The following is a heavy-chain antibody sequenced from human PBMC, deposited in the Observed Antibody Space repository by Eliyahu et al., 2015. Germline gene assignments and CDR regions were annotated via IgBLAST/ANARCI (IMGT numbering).Heavy chain of an antibody. D-gene: IGHD3-22*01. V-gene: IGHV3-7*04. CDR3: ARGDYYDIGDNYHDAFDI. CDR1: XFTFXXXW. Sequence: EMQLVESGGGLVQPGGSLRLSXVASXFTFXXXWRSWVRQAPGKGLEWVANIKPDGSEKYSVDSVKGRFTISRDNAKNSLYLQMNSLRAEDTAVYYCARGDYYDIGDNYHDAFDIWGQGTLVTVSS. J-gene: IGHJ3*02. CDR2: IKPDGSEK.